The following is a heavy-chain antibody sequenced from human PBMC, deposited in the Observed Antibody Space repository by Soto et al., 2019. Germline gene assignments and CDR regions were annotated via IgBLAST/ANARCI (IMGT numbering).Heavy chain of an antibody. D-gene: IGHD2-15*01. CDR1: GFTFSDYY. CDR2: ISSSGSTI. J-gene: IGHJ3*02. V-gene: IGHV3-11*01. CDR3: ARGPKLQWWGAFDI. Sequence: PGGSLRLSCAASGFTFSDYYMSWIRQAPGKGLGWVSYISSSGSTIYYADSVKGRFTISRDNAKNSLYLQMNSLRAEDTAVYYCARGPKLQWWGAFDIWGQGTMVTVSS.